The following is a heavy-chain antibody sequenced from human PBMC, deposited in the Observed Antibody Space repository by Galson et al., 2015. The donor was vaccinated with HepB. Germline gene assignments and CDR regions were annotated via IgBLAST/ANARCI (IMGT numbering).Heavy chain of an antibody. CDR2: INAGNGNT. CDR1: GYTFTSYA. Sequence: SVKVSCKASGYTFTSYAMHWVRQAPGQRLEWMGWINAGNGNTKYSQKFQGRVTITRDTSASTAYMELSSLRSEDTAVYYCARQPREQWLVCAFDIWGQGTMVTVSS. CDR3: ARQPREQWLVCAFDI. J-gene: IGHJ3*02. D-gene: IGHD6-19*01. V-gene: IGHV1-3*01.